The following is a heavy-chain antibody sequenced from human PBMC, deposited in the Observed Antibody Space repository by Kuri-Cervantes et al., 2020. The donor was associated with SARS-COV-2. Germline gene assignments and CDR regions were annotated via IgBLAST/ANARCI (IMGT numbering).Heavy chain of an antibody. D-gene: IGHD1-26*01. CDR3: AGGTKWELLY. V-gene: IGHV4-34*01. CDR1: GGSFSGYY. CDR2: INHSGST. Sequence: LEILSLTCAVYGGSFSGYYWSWIRQPPGKGLEWIGEINHSGSTNYNPSLKSRVTISVDTSKNQFSLKLSSVTAADTAVYYCAGGTKWELLYWGQGTLVTVSS. J-gene: IGHJ4*02.